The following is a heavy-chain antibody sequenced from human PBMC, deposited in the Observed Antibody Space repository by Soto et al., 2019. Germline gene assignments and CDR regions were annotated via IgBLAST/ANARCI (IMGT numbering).Heavy chain of an antibody. D-gene: IGHD2-15*01. J-gene: IGHJ4*02. CDR3: ARVSSHCRGRSCSAGKSWYGY. CDR2: INPSGGST. Sequence: QVQLVQSGAEVKKPGASVKVSCKASGYTFTSYYMHWVRQAPGQGLEWMGIINPSGGSTSYAQKCRGRATMDRDTTTSTGDMALSSRRSEHTAVYSCARVSSHCRGRSCSAGKSWYGYWGQGTPVPLSS. V-gene: IGHV1-46*03. CDR1: GYTFTSYY.